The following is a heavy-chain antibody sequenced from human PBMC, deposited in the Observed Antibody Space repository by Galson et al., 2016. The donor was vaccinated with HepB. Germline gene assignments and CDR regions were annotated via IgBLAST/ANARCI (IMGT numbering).Heavy chain of an antibody. D-gene: IGHD6-13*01. CDR2: IKPSGGTT. CDR1: GYSFTRYY. J-gene: IGHJ4*02. V-gene: IGHV1-46*01. Sequence: SVKVSCKASGYSFTRYYMHWVRQAPGQGLEWMGIIKPSGGTTSYAQKFRGRVTVTRNTSISTAYMELSSLRFEDTAVYYCARGGVEGAAAGTDWGYWGQGTLVTVSS. CDR3: ARGGVEGAAAGTDWGY.